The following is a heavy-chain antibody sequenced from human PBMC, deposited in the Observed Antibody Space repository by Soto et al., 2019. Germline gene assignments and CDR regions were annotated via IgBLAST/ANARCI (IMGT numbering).Heavy chain of an antibody. Sequence: PGGSLRLSCAASGFTFSSYNRNWVRQAPGKGLECVSSISSSSSYIYYADSVKGRFTISRDNAKNSLYLQMNSLRAEDTAVYYCARSAGDYYGMDVWGQGTTLTVSS. CDR3: ARSAGDYYGMDV. CDR2: ISSSSSYI. J-gene: IGHJ6*02. D-gene: IGHD3-10*01. CDR1: GFTFSSYN. V-gene: IGHV3-21*01.